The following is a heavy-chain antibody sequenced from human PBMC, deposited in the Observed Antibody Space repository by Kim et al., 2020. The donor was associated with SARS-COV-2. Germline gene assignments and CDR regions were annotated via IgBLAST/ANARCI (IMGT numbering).Heavy chain of an antibody. CDR2: IYSGGTT. CDR3: ARDIYSSSST. V-gene: IGHV3-66*01. CDR1: GFIVSNKY. J-gene: IGHJ5*02. Sequence: GGSLRLSCAVSGFIVSNKYMSWVRQAPGKGLEWVSVIYSGGTTYYADSVKGRFTISRDNSKNTLYLQMNSLRAEDTAVYYCARDIYSSSSTWGQGTLVTVSS. D-gene: IGHD6-6*01.